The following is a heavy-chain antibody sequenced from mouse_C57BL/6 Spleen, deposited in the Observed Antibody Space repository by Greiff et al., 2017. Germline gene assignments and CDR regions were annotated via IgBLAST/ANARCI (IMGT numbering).Heavy chain of an antibody. CDR3: ARYISDGEFDY. V-gene: IGHV7-3*01. Sequence: EVQLVESGGGLVQPGGSLSLSCAASGFTFTDYYMSWVRQPPGKALEWLGFIRNKANGYTTEYSASVKGRFTISRDNSQSILYLQMNALRAEDSATYYCARYISDGEFDYWGQGTTLTVSS. J-gene: IGHJ2*01. D-gene: IGHD1-2*01. CDR1: GFTFTDYY. CDR2: IRNKANGYTT.